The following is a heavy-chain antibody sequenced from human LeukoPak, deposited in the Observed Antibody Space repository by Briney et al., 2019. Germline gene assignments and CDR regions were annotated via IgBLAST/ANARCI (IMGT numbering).Heavy chain of an antibody. CDR2: IIPIFGTA. J-gene: IGHJ6*03. D-gene: IGHD2-2*02. CDR3: ARGDNIVVVPAAIRDYYYYYMAV. V-gene: IGHV1-69*05. Sequence: GASVKVSCKASGGTFSSYAISWVRQAPGQGLEWMGGIIPIFGTANYAQKFQGRVTITTDESTSTAYMELSSLGSEDTAVYYCARGDNIVVVPAAIRDYYYYYMAVWGKGTTVTVSS. CDR1: GGTFSSYA.